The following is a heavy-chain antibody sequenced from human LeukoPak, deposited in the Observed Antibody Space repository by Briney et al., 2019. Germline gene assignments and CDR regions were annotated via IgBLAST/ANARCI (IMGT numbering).Heavy chain of an antibody. J-gene: IGHJ5*02. CDR2: ISGSGGST. CDR3: ARSDYSNSPNWFDP. Sequence: PGGSLRLSCAASGFTFSSYAMSWVRQAPGKGLEWVSAISGSGGSTYYADSVKGRFTISRDNSKNTLYLQINSLRAEDTAVYYCARSDYSNSPNWFDPWGQGTLVTVSS. CDR1: GFTFSSYA. D-gene: IGHD4-11*01. V-gene: IGHV3-23*01.